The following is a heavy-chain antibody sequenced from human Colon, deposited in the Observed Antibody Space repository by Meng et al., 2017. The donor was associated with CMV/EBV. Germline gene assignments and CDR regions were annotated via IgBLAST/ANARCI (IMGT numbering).Heavy chain of an antibody. Sequence: GESLKISCVASGFTFSSYEMNWVRQAPGKGLEWVSYISASGGTIYYADSVKGRFTISRDNAKNSLYLQMNSMRAEDTAAYYWARDTPRGSTYLDYWGQGTLVTVSS. CDR3: ARDTPRGSTYLDY. CDR2: ISASGGTI. J-gene: IGHJ4*02. V-gene: IGHV3-48*03. CDR1: GFTFSSYE. D-gene: IGHD2-15*01.